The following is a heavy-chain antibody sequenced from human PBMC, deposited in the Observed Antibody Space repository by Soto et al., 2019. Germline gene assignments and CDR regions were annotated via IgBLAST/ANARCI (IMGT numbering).Heavy chain of an antibody. CDR3: AKGADLPVASAGFDV. V-gene: IGHV1-69*13. Sequence: GASVKVSCKASGATLDTFINYGITWVRQAPGQGLEWMGGIIPVFGAANHAQKFQGRVTISADESTRTVNMELSSLRSDDTAMYYCAKGADLPVASAGFDVWGQGTMVTVSS. CDR2: IIPVFGAA. D-gene: IGHD5-12*01. J-gene: IGHJ3*01. CDR1: GATLDTFINYG.